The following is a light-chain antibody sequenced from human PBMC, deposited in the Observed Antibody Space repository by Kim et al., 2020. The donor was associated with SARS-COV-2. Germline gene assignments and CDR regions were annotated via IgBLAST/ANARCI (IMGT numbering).Light chain of an antibody. J-gene: IGKJ5*01. V-gene: IGKV1-17*01. CDR3: LQHKTYPIT. CDR2: GAT. CDR1: QDNRNA. Sequence: VSVGNMITITCRESQDNRNALSWDQQKTGRGPKRPVYGATRLESGVPSKFQGNGTGKRFNPKNRRLQPEEFGNFFCLQHKTYPITFGPGNRLEIK.